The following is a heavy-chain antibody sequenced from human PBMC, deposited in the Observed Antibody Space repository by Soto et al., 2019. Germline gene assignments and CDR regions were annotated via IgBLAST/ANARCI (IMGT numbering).Heavy chain of an antibody. CDR3: ARSQFDYVWGTSGYFDS. CDR1: GYSFSTHW. Sequence: LKISCKGSGYSFSTHWVGWVRQMPGKGLEWMGIIYPGDSDARYSPSFKGQVTISVDESTTTAFLQWSSLKASDTAMYFCARSQFDYVWGTSGYFDSWGQGTLVTVSS. J-gene: IGHJ4*02. CDR2: IYPGDSDA. V-gene: IGHV5-51*01. D-gene: IGHD3-16*01.